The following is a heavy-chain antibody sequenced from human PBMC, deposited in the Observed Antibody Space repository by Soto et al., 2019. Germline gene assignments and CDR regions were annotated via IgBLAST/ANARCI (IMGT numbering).Heavy chain of an antibody. CDR2: IYYTGTT. CDR3: ARETYGEYVGYFDP. V-gene: IGHV4-59*08. CDR1: GSPISDNY. D-gene: IGHD4-17*01. J-gene: IGHJ5*02. Sequence: TSETLSLTCTVSGSPISDNYWSWFRQAPGQGLEWVGYIYYTGTTTYNPSVKSRVTISLDTSKSQFSLILRSVTAADTAVYYCARETYGEYVGYFDPWGQG.